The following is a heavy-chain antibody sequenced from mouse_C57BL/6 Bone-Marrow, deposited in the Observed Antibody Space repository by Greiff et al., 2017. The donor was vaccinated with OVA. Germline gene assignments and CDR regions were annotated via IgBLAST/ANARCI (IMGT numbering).Heavy chain of an antibody. Sequence: VQLQESGAELVKPGASVKISCKASGYAFSSYWMNWVKQRPGKGLEWIGQIYPGDGDTNYKGKFTGKAPLTADTSSSTAYMQLSCLTSEDSAVYFCARWGGWYFDVWGTGTTVTVSS. CDR3: ARWGGWYFDV. J-gene: IGHJ1*03. D-gene: IGHD1-1*02. V-gene: IGHV1-80*01. CDR2: IYPGDGDT. CDR1: GYAFSSYW.